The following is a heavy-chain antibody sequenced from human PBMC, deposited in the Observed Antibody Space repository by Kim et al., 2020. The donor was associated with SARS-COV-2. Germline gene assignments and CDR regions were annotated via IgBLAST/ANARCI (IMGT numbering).Heavy chain of an antibody. CDR2: INAGNGNT. Sequence: ASVKVSCKASGYTFTSYAMHWVRQAPGQRLEWMGWINAGNGNTKYSQKFQGRVTITRDTSASTAYMELSSLRSEDTAVYYCARAPPQIWLRPSPDAFDIWGQGTMVTVSS. D-gene: IGHD5-12*01. CDR1: GYTFTSYA. V-gene: IGHV1-3*01. CDR3: ARAPPQIWLRPSPDAFDI. J-gene: IGHJ3*02.